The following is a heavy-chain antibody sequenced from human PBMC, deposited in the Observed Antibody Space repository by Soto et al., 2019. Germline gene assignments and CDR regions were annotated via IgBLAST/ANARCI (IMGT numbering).Heavy chain of an antibody. D-gene: IGHD4-17*01. Sequence: LRPSCAASGFTVSSDWMSWFRQAPGKGLEWVANIKQDGSEKYYVDSVKGRFTISRDNAKNSLYLQMNSLRAEDTAVYYCARGPVGADYFDYWGQGTLVTVSS. CDR3: ARGPVGADYFDY. J-gene: IGHJ4*02. V-gene: IGHV3-7*01. CDR1: GFTVSSDW. CDR2: IKQDGSEK.